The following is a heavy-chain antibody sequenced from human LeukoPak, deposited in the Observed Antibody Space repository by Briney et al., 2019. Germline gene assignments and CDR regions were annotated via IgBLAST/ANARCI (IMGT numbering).Heavy chain of an antibody. CDR2: VQHTGFG. Sequence: SETLSLTCSVSHGSIVTPNYFWGWIRQPPGKGLEFVASVQHTGFGYKSPSIRSRVAVSTDTSKNQFSLRLESVTAADTAVYYCVRGVSSDWYFDLWGSGTLVSISS. V-gene: IGHV4-39*07. D-gene: IGHD5/OR15-5a*01. J-gene: IGHJ2*01. CDR1: HGSIVTPNYF. CDR3: VRGVSSDWYFDL.